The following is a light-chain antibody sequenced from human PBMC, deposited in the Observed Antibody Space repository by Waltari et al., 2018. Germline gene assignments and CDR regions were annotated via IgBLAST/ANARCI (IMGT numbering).Light chain of an antibody. CDR3: CSYAGSSTLL. CDR1: SSDFGSYNL. V-gene: IGLV2-23*01. CDR2: EVS. Sequence: QSALTQPASVSGSPGQSITISCTGTSSDFGSYNLFSWYQQHPGKAPNLMIYEVSKRPSGVSNRFSGSKSGNTASLTISGLQAEDEADYYCCSYAGSSTLLFGTGTKVTVL. J-gene: IGLJ1*01.